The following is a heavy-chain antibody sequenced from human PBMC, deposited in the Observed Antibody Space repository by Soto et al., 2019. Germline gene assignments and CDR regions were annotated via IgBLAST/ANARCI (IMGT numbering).Heavy chain of an antibody. D-gene: IGHD3-22*01. V-gene: IGHV3-9*01. CDR2: ISWNSGSI. J-gene: IGHJ4*02. Sequence: EVQLVESGGGLVQPGRSLRLSCAASGFTFDDYAMHWVRQAPGKGLEWVSGISWNSGSIGYADSVKGRFTISRDNAKNSLYLQMNSLRAEDTALYYCAKADLGYYDGSGSRTGGYFDYWGQGTLVTVSS. CDR1: GFTFDDYA. CDR3: AKADLGYYDGSGSRTGGYFDY.